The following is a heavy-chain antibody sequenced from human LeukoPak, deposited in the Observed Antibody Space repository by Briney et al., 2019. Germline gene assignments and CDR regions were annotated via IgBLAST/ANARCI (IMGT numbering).Heavy chain of an antibody. Sequence: GGSLRLSCAPSVFMFNNYAMSWVRQAPGKGLEWVSGINSGERRYYADSVRGRFTISRDNSKNTLYLQMNSLRAEDTAVYFCARGWYNFDYWGQGTLVTVSS. CDR2: INSGERR. J-gene: IGHJ4*02. CDR3: ARGWYNFDY. V-gene: IGHV3-23*01. D-gene: IGHD6-19*01. CDR1: VFMFNNYA.